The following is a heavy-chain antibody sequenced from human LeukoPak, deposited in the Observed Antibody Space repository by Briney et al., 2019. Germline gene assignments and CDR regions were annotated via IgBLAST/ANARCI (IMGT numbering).Heavy chain of an antibody. J-gene: IGHJ4*02. Sequence: ASVKVSCQASGYTFTSYYMHWVRQAPGQGLEWMGWISAYNGNTNYAQKLQGRVTMTTDTSTSTAYMELRSLRSDDTAVYYCARGSSPVVYDYWGQGTLVTVSS. CDR2: ISAYNGNT. D-gene: IGHD6-13*01. V-gene: IGHV1-18*04. CDR3: ARGSSPVVYDY. CDR1: GYTFTSYY.